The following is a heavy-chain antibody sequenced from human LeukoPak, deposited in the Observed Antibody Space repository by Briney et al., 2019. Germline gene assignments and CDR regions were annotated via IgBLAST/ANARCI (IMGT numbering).Heavy chain of an antibody. CDR3: AKLAVAGTTSDY. D-gene: IGHD6-19*01. CDR1: GFTVSSNY. CDR2: ISGSGGST. V-gene: IGHV3-23*01. J-gene: IGHJ4*02. Sequence: GGSLRLSCAASGFTVSSNYMSWVRQAPGKGLEWVSAISGSGGSTYYADSVKGRFTISRDNSKNTLYLQMNSLRAEDTAVYYCAKLAVAGTTSDYWGQGTLVTVSS.